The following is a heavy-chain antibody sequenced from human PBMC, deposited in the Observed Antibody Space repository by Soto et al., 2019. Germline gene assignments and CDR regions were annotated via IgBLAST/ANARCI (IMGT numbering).Heavy chain of an antibody. CDR1: VFTFSSDG. J-gene: IGHJ4*02. Sequence: GGSLRLSCAASVFTFSSDGMHWVRQAPGKGLEWVAVISYDGSNEYYADSVKGRFTISRDNSKNTLYLQMNSLRAEDTAVYYCAKPKYYYDSSHNYFDYWGQGTLVTVSS. CDR2: ISYDGSNE. D-gene: IGHD3-22*01. V-gene: IGHV3-30*18. CDR3: AKPKYYYDSSHNYFDY.